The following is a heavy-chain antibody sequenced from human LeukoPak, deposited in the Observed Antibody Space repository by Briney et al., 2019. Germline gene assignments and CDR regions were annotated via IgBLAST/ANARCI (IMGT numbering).Heavy chain of an antibody. CDR1: GYSFTSYW. J-gene: IGHJ4*02. Sequence: GESLKISCKGSGYSFTSYWIGWVRQMPGKGLEWMGIIYPGDSDTRYSPSFQGQVTISADKSISTAYLQWSSLKASDTAMYYCARRGFHQEMATMNYYFDYWGQGTLVTVSS. V-gene: IGHV5-51*01. CDR2: IYPGDSDT. D-gene: IGHD5-24*01. CDR3: ARRGFHQEMATMNYYFDY.